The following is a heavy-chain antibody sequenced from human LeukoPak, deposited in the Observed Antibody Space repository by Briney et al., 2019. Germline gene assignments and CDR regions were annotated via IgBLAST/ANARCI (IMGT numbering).Heavy chain of an antibody. Sequence: PGGSLRLSCAASGFTFNRFNMNWVRQAPGKGLEWISYIKSSGDSIYYAASVRGRFTISRDNVKNLLYLQMNSLRAEDTAVYYCAKGGDYGDYRGNWGQGTLVTVSS. CDR1: GFTFNRFN. D-gene: IGHD4-17*01. CDR2: IKSSGDSI. V-gene: IGHV3-48*01. CDR3: AKGGDYGDYRGN. J-gene: IGHJ4*02.